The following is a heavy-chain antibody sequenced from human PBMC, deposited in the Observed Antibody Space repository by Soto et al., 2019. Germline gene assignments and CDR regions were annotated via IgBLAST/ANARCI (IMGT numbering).Heavy chain of an antibody. CDR1: GYTFTSYD. CDR3: AGRGYSSSWYYYYYYGMDV. Sequence: QVQLVQSGAEVKKPGASVKVSCKASGYTFTSYDINWVRQATGQGLEWMGWMNPNSGNTGYAQKFQGRVTMTRNTSISTAYMEVSRLRSEDTTVYYCAGRGYSSSWYYYYYYGMDVWGQGTTVTVSS. J-gene: IGHJ6*02. V-gene: IGHV1-8*01. D-gene: IGHD6-13*01. CDR2: MNPNSGNT.